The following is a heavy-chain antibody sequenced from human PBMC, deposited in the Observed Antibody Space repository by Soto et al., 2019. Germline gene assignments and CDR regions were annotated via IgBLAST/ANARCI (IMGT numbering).Heavy chain of an antibody. J-gene: IGHJ5*02. CDR3: TYRINNGGWFDP. Sequence: QVQLVQSGAEVKNSGASVKVSCKASGYTFTSYGISWVRQAPGQGLEWMGWISAYNGNTNYAQKLQGRVTMTTDTSTSTAYMELRSLRSDDTAVYYCTYRINNGGWFDPWGQGTLVTVSS. D-gene: IGHD3-16*02. CDR1: GYTFTSYG. V-gene: IGHV1-18*01. CDR2: ISAYNGNT.